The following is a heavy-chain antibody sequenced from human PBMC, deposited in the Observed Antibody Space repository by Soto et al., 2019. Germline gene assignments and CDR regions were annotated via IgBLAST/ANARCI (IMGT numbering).Heavy chain of an antibody. CDR3: LRGTYAFDY. CDR2: IKPDGSEK. Sequence: GGSLRLSCAASGFSFTIYSMTWVRQAPGKGLEWVANIKPDGSEKSYVDSVKGRFTIYRDSAKNSLYLQMNSLRPEDTAVYDWLRGTYAFDYWGQGTLVTVSS. J-gene: IGHJ4*02. V-gene: IGHV3-7*03. CDR1: GFSFTIYS. D-gene: IGHD1-26*01.